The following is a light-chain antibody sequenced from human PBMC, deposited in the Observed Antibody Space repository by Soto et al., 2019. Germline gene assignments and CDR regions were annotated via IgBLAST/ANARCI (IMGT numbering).Light chain of an antibody. CDR3: SSYTSSSTLGVV. CDR2: DVS. CDR1: SSDVGGYNY. J-gene: IGLJ2*01. Sequence: QSALTQPASVSGSPGQSITISCTGTSSDVGGYNYVSGYQQHPGKAPKLMIYDVSNRPSGVSNRFSGSKSGNTASLTISGLQAEDEADYYCSSYTSSSTLGVVFGGGTKLTVL. V-gene: IGLV2-14*01.